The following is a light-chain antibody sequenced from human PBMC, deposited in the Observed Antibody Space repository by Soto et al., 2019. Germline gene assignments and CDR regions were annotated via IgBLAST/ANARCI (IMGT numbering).Light chain of an antibody. CDR2: DSS. J-gene: IGKJ4*01. Sequence: EIVLTQFPATLSLSPGDGATLSCRASQSVSSYLAWYQQKRGQAPRLLIYDSSNSATGIPARFSGSGSGTAFSLIIGSLEPEDFAVYYCQPRSVWPLTFGGGTRVEIK. CDR3: QPRSVWPLT. V-gene: IGKV3-11*01. CDR1: QSVSSY.